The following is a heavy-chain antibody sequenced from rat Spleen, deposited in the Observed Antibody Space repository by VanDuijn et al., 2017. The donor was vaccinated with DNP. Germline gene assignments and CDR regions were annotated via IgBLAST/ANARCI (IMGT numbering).Heavy chain of an antibody. CDR2: ISYDGGST. J-gene: IGHJ3*01. D-gene: IGHD1-10*01. CDR1: GFTFSDYY. CDR3: ARPHYNNNGGFAY. V-gene: IGHV5-20*01. Sequence: EVQLVESGGGLVQPGRSLKLSCAASGFTFSDYYMAWVRQAPTKGLEWVASISYDGGSTYYRDSVKGRFTISRDNAKSSLYLQMNSLRSEDMATYYCARPHYNNNGGFAYWGQGTLVTVSS.